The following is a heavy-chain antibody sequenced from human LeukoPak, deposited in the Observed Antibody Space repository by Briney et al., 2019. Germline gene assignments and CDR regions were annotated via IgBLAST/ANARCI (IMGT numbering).Heavy chain of an antibody. CDR2: IYYSGST. CDR1: GGSISSGGYY. CDR3: ARVFYGPGSYTAYYFDY. D-gene: IGHD3-10*01. Sequence: PSETLSLTCTVSGGSISSGGYYWSWIRQHPGKGLEWIGYIYYSGSTYYNPSLKSRVTISVDTSKNQFSLKLSSVTAADTAVYYCARVFYGPGSYTAYYFDYWGQGTLVTVSS. J-gene: IGHJ4*02. V-gene: IGHV4-31*03.